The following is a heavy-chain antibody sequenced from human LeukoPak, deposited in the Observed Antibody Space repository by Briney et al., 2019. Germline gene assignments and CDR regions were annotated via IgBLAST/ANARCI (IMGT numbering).Heavy chain of an antibody. CDR1: GYTFTSYY. D-gene: IGHD3-10*01. CDR3: ARGATMVRGVMNY. J-gene: IGHJ4*02. Sequence: ASVKVSCKASGYTFTSYYMHWVRQAPGQGLEWMGWINPNSGGTNYAQKFQGRVTMTRDTSISTAYMELSRLRSDDTAVYYCARGATMVRGVMNYWGQGTLVTVSS. V-gene: IGHV1-2*02. CDR2: INPNSGGT.